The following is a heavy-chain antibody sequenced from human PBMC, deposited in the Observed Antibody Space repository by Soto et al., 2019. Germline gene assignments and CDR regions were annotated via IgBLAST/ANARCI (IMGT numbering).Heavy chain of an antibody. CDR1: GFTFSSYG. CDR2: IWYDGSNK. J-gene: IGHJ4*02. CDR3: ARDNSGYDLKY. V-gene: IGHV3-33*01. D-gene: IGHD5-12*01. Sequence: QVQLVESGGGVVQPGRSLRLSCAASGFTFSSYGMHWVRQAPGKGLEWVAVIWYDGSNKYYADSVKGRFTISRDNSKNTLYLQMNSLRAEDTAVYYCARDNSGYDLKYWGQGTLVTVSS.